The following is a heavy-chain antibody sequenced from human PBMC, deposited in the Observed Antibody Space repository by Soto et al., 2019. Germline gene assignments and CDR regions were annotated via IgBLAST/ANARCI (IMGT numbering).Heavy chain of an antibody. CDR3: ARAYYGLLSGYYTDY. CDR1: GFPFSSYW. CDR2: ISGDGVTT. J-gene: IGHJ4*02. V-gene: IGHV3-74*01. Sequence: EVQLVESGGDLVQRGGSLRLSCAASGFPFSSYWMHWVRHTPGKGLDWVASISGDGVTTYYADSVTGRFTVSRDNAKNTLSLQIRGLRAEDTAVYYCARAYYGLLSGYYTDYWGQGTLVSVSS. D-gene: IGHD3-3*01.